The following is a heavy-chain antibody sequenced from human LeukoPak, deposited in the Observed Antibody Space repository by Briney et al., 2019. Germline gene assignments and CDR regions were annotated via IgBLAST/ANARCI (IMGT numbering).Heavy chain of an antibody. Sequence: ASVKVSCKASGYTFTSYGISWVRQATGQGLEWMGWMNPNSGNTGYAQKFQGRVTMTRNTSVSTAYMEPSSLRSEDTAVYYCARAPYKVRGVITTYYYYYMDVWGKGTTVTISS. V-gene: IGHV1-8*02. CDR1: GYTFTSYG. J-gene: IGHJ6*03. CDR2: MNPNSGNT. D-gene: IGHD3-10*01. CDR3: ARAPYKVRGVITTYYYYYMDV.